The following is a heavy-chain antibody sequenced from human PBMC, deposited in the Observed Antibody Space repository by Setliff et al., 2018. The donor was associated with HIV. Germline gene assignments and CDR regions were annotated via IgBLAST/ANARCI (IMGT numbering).Heavy chain of an antibody. CDR3: ARGRGGNSGGFYDPPLDV. Sequence: GGSLRLSCAASGFTFSDYFMAWVRRTPVKGLEWISYISNSSGHTVYADSVKGRFTISRDNAKKSLYLEMNSLRAEDTAVYYCARGRGGNSGGFYDPPLDVWGLGTLVTVSS. CDR1: GFTFSDYF. V-gene: IGHV3-11*05. CDR2: ISNSSGHT. D-gene: IGHD1-26*01. J-gene: IGHJ4*02.